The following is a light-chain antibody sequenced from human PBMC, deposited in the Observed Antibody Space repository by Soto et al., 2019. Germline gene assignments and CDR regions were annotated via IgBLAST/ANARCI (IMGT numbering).Light chain of an antibody. Sequence: QSALTQPASVSGSPGQSITISCTGTSCDVGSYNLVSWYQQHPGKAPKLLIYEGSKRRSGVSNRFSGAKSGNTASLTISGLQAGDEANYYCCSYAGSSTVVVFGGGTQLTVL. CDR1: SCDVGSYNL. J-gene: IGLJ3*02. CDR2: EGS. CDR3: CSYAGSSTVVV. V-gene: IGLV2-23*03.